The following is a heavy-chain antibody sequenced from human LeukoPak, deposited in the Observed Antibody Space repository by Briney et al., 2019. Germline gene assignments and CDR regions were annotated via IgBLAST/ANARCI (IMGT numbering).Heavy chain of an antibody. D-gene: IGHD5-18*01. J-gene: IGHJ6*03. V-gene: IGHV1-18*01. CDR3: ARDRRGYSYGYSYYYYMDV. CDR2: ISAYNGNT. Sequence: ASVKVSCKASGYTFTSYGISWVRQAPGQGLERMGWISAYNGNTNYAQKLQGRVTMTTDTSTSTAYMELRSLRSDDTAVYYCARDRRGYSYGYSYYYYMDVWGKGTTVTVSS. CDR1: GYTFTSYG.